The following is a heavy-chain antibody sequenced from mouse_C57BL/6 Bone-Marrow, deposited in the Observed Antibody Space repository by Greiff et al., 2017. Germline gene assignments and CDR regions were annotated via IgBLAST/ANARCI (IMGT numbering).Heavy chain of an antibody. Sequence: DVKLVESGGGLVKPGGSLKLSCAASGFTFSSYAMSWVRQTPEKRLEWVATISDGGSYTYYPDNVKGRFTISRDNAKNNLYLQMSHLKSEDTAMYYCARVLYYGLDYWGQGTTLTVSS. CDR3: ARVLYYGLDY. J-gene: IGHJ2*01. V-gene: IGHV5-4*03. D-gene: IGHD1-1*01. CDR2: ISDGGSYT. CDR1: GFTFSSYA.